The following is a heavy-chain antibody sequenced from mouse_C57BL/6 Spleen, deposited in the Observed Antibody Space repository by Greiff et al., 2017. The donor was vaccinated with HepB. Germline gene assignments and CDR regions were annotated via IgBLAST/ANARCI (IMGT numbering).Heavy chain of an antibody. V-gene: IGHV14-2*01. D-gene: IGHD1-1*01. Sequence: EVMLVESGAELVKPGASVKLSCTASGFNIKDYYMHWVKQRTEQGLEWIGRIDPEDGETKYAPKFQGKATITADTSSNTAYLQLSSLTSEDTAVYYCARSYYYGSSPYAMDYWGQGTSVTVSS. CDR3: ARSYYYGSSPYAMDY. CDR1: GFNIKDYY. J-gene: IGHJ4*01. CDR2: IDPEDGET.